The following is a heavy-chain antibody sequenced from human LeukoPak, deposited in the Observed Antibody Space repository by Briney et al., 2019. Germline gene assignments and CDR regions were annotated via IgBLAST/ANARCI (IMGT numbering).Heavy chain of an antibody. Sequence: GGSLRLSCAASGFTFSNYAMHWVRQAPGKGLEWVSSISGSSDYIFYADSVKGRFTISRDNARASLYLQMNSLRAEDTAAYYCGRWMPCGGDCYRIDYWGQGTLVTVSS. D-gene: IGHD2-21*02. V-gene: IGHV3-21*01. CDR2: ISGSSDYI. CDR1: GFTFSNYA. J-gene: IGHJ4*02. CDR3: GRWMPCGGDCYRIDY.